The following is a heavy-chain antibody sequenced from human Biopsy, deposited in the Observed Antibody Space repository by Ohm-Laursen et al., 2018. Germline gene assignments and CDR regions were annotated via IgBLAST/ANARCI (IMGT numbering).Heavy chain of an antibody. D-gene: IGHD1-26*01. J-gene: IGHJ6*02. CDR3: ARREQLFKPWELLVRGPYGYSYKSMDV. CDR1: GYTFTDSY. CDR2: INPNSGGA. Sequence: ASVKVSCKASGYTFTDSYMHWGRQAPGQGLEGMGGINPNSGGANYAQKFQGRVAMTRDTSITTAYLELSRLRSDQTAVYYCARREQLFKPWELLVRGPYGYSYKSMDVWGHGTTVTVSS. V-gene: IGHV1-2*02.